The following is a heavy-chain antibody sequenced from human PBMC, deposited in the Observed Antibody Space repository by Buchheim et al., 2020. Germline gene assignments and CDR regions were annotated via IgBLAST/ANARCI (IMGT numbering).Heavy chain of an antibody. CDR2: ISSSSSYI. J-gene: IGHJ5*02. CDR3: VVKGGGSWYGTGNWFDP. V-gene: IGHV3-21*01. Sequence: EVQLVESGGGLVKPGGSLRLSCAASGFTFSSYSMNWVRQAPGKGLEWVSSISSSSSYIYYADSVKGRFTISRDNAKNSLYLQMNSLRAEDTAVYYCVVKGGGSWYGTGNWFDPWGQGTL. CDR1: GFTFSSYS. D-gene: IGHD2-15*01.